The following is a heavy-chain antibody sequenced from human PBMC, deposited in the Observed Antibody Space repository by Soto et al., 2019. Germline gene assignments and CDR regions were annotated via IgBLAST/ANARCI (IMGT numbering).Heavy chain of an antibody. Sequence: GGSLRLSCAASGFTFSSYAMSWVRQAPGKGLEWVSAISGSGGSAYYADSVKGRFTISRDNSKNTLYLQMNSLRAEDTAVYYCAKGFYSSSSFDYWGQGTLVTVSS. J-gene: IGHJ4*02. CDR1: GFTFSSYA. CDR2: ISGSGGSA. V-gene: IGHV3-23*01. D-gene: IGHD6-13*01. CDR3: AKGFYSSSSFDY.